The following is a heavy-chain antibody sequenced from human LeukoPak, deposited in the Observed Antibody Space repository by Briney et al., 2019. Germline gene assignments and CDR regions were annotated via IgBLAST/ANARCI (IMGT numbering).Heavy chain of an antibody. CDR1: VVTLSSYA. J-gene: IGHJ6*02. CDR2: IIPILGIA. V-gene: IGHV1-69*04. D-gene: IGHD2-15*01. Sequence: SLNLSCKASVVTLSSYATTRGRQAPGQRLEWMGRIIPILGIANHTQKFQGRVTITADKSTSTAYMELSSLRSEDTAVYYCARSLDIVVVVAATRTVLDYYGMDVWGQGTTVTVSS. CDR3: ARSLDIVVVVAATRTVLDYYGMDV.